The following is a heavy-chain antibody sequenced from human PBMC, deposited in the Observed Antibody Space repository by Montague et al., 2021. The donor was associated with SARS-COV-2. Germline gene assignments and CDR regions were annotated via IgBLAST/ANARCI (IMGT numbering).Heavy chain of an antibody. CDR1: GVSINNNNYY. V-gene: IGHV4-39*01. D-gene: IGHD3-10*01. Sequence: SETLSLTCDVSGVSINNNNYYWGWIRQPPGKGLEWIGTIYYSGSSYYNPSLKSRVTISVDTSKNQFSLRLMSVTAADTAVNYCARHLFSFSDSGALGYFDYWGHGTLVAVSS. J-gene: IGHJ4*01. CDR3: ARHLFSFSDSGALGYFDY. CDR2: IYYSGSS.